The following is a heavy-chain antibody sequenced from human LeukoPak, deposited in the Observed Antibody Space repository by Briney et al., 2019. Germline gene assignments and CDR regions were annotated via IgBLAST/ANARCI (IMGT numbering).Heavy chain of an antibody. CDR1: GYAFTTFG. CDR2: ISTSKTYT. D-gene: IGHD2-2*01. V-gene: IGHV1-18*01. J-gene: IGHJ4*02. CDR3: ARASDTSRPFDF. Sequence: ASVKVSCKASGYAFTTFGIMWVRQAPGQGLEWMGWISTSKTYTRYAQKVQGRATLTTDTSTSTAYMELTSLTSDDTAVYFCARASDTSRPFDFWGQGTKVTVSS.